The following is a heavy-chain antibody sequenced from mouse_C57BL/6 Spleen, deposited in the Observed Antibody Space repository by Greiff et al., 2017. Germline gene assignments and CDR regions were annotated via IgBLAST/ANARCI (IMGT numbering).Heavy chain of an antibody. V-gene: IGHV1-47*01. D-gene: IGHD2-1*01. CDR2: FHPYNDDT. Sequence: QVQLQQSGAELVKPGASVKMSCKASGYTFTTYPIEWMKQNHGKSLEWIGNFHPYNDDTKYNEKFKGKATFTVEKSSSTVYLELSSLASDDSAVYYCARGRNNYYAMDYWGQGTSVTVSS. CDR1: GYTFTTYP. J-gene: IGHJ4*01. CDR3: ARGRNNYYAMDY.